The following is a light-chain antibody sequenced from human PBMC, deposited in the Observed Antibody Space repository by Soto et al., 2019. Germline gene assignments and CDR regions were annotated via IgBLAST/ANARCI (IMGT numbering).Light chain of an antibody. CDR3: QQFNTYPWT. J-gene: IGKJ1*01. CDR1: QGIRSS. V-gene: IGKV1-13*02. Sequence: AIQLTQSPSSLSASVGDRVTITCRARQGIRSSLAWFQQKAGNPPKVLIYEASVLETEVSSRFSGSGSGTDFTLSISSLHPEDFATYYCQQFNTYPWTFGQGTTVEVK. CDR2: EAS.